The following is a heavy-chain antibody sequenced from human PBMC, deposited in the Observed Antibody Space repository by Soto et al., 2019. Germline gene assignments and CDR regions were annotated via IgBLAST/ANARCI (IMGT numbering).Heavy chain of an antibody. D-gene: IGHD6-19*01. J-gene: IGHJ4*02. CDR3: ARIREIGYSSGWD. CDR2: IIPILGIA. CDR1: GFTFTSYT. V-gene: IGHV1-69*02. Sequence: SVKASCKASGFTFTSYTISWVRQAPGQGLEWMGRIIPILGIANYAQKFQGRVTITADKSTSTAYMELSSLRSEDTAVYYCARIREIGYSSGWDWGQGTLVTVSS.